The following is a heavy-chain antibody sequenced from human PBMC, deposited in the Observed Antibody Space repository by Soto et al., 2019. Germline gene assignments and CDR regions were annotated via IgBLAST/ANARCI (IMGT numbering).Heavy chain of an antibody. J-gene: IGHJ4*02. CDR3: ATGWFGEFVYYFDY. CDR2: ISAYNGNT. CDR1: GYTFTSYG. D-gene: IGHD3-10*01. V-gene: IGHV1-18*01. Sequence: QVQLVQSGAEVKKSGASVKVSCKASGYTFTSYGISWVRQAPGQGLEWMGWISAYNGNTNYAQKLQGRATMRTATSXSTAYMELRSLGSDDTAVYYCATGWFGEFVYYFDYWGQGTLVTVSS.